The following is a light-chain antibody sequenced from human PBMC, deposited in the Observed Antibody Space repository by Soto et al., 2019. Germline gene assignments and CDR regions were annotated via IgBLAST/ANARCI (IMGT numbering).Light chain of an antibody. CDR2: WAS. Sequence: DIVMTQSPDSLAVSLGERATINCKSSQSVFYSSNNKNYLAWYQQKPGQPPKLLIYWASTRESGVPDRFSGSGSGTEFTLTISSLQAEDVAFYYCQQYYTIPITFGQGTRLESK. CDR1: QSVFYSSNNKNY. CDR3: QQYYTIPIT. J-gene: IGKJ5*01. V-gene: IGKV4-1*01.